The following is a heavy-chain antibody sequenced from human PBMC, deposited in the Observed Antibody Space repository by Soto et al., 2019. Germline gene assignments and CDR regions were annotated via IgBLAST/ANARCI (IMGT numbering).Heavy chain of an antibody. D-gene: IGHD6-13*01. V-gene: IGHV3-23*01. J-gene: IGHJ5*02. CDR2: ISGSGGGT. Sequence: PGGSLRLSCAASGFTFSTYIMSWVRQAPGKGLEWVSAISGSGGGTYYADSVKGRFTISRDNSENTLYLQMNSLRADDTAVYYCAKGYSSTWYFFDPWGQGTLVTVSS. CDR3: AKGYSSTWYFFDP. CDR1: GFTFSTYI.